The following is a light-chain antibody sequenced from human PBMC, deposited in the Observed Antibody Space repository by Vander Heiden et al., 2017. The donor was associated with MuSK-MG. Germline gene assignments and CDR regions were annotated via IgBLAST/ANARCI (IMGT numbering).Light chain of an antibody. Sequence: DIVLTQSPATLSLSPGERATLSCRASQSVSEYLAWYQQKPGQAPRLLIYDAFNRATGIPAKFSGSGSGTDFTLTIRNIEPEDFAVYYCQQRRSWPVTFGPGTKVDIK. CDR3: QQRRSWPVT. CDR1: QSVSEY. CDR2: DAF. V-gene: IGKV3-11*01. J-gene: IGKJ3*01.